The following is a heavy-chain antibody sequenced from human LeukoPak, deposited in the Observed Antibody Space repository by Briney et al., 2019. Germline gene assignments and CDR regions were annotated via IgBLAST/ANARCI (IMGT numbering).Heavy chain of an antibody. D-gene: IGHD6-13*01. CDR1: GGSISTYY. CDR2: IYYSGST. V-gene: IGHV4-59*08. Sequence: SETLSLTCSVSGGSISTYYWSWIRQPPGKGLEWIGYIYYSGSTSYNPSLKSRVTISIDTSKNQFSLDLSSVTAADTAVYYCARHGIVDSSKKYYFDYWGQGTLVTVSS. CDR3: ARHGIVDSSKKYYFDY. J-gene: IGHJ4*02.